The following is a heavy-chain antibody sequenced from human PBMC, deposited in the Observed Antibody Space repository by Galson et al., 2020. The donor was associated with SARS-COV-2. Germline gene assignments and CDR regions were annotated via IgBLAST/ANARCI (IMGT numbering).Heavy chain of an antibody. D-gene: IGHD3-22*01. CDR3: ARDAPSGYFDYYSGMDV. CDR1: GYTFTTYY. V-gene: IGHV1-2*02. J-gene: IGHJ6*02. Sequence: GESLKISCKAFGYTFTTYYIHWMRQAPGQGLEWMGWINSNTGGTNYVQNFQGRVTMTSDTPLSTAYMELNSLKFDDTAVYYCARDAPSGYFDYYSGMDVWGQGTTVTVSS. CDR2: INSNTGGT.